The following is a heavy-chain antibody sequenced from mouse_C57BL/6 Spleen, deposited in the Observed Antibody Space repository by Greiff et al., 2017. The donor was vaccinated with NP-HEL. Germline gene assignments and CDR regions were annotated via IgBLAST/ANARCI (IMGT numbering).Heavy chain of an antibody. CDR3: ARERYYGSSLYYYAMDY. CDR2: INPNNGGT. Sequence: EVQLQQSGPELVKPGASVKISCKASGYTFTDYYMNWVKQSHGKSLEWIGDINPNNGGTSYNQKFKGKATLTVDKSSSTAYMELRSLTSEDSAVYYCARERYYGSSLYYYAMDYWGQGTSVTVSS. D-gene: IGHD1-1*01. V-gene: IGHV1-26*01. CDR1: GYTFTDYY. J-gene: IGHJ4*01.